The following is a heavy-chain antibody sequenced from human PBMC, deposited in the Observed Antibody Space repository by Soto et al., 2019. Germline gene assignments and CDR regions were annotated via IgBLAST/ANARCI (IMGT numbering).Heavy chain of an antibody. D-gene: IGHD1-26*01. CDR1: GDSMTNYY. CDR3: ARLRPSGTSDY. V-gene: IGHV4-59*08. J-gene: IGHJ4*02. CDR2: IYYSGST. Sequence: QVQLQESGPGLVRPSETLSLTCTVSGDSMTNYYWNWLRQPPGKGLEWIGYIYYSGSTKYNPSLESRVTTSVDTAKNQFSLKLSSVTAADTAIYYCARLRPSGTSDYWGQGTRVTVSS.